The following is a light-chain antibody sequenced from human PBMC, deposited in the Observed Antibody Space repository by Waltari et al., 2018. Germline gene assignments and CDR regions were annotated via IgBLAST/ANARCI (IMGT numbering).Light chain of an antibody. CDR2: AAS. Sequence: EIQMTQSPSSLSTSVVDRVPIPFQTSQDISNYLNWYQQKPGKAPKLLIYAASNLETGVPSRFSGSGSGTNFTFTISSLQPEDIATYYCQQHDNLPLAFGGGPRWKSN. CDR1: QDISNY. J-gene: IGKJ4*01. CDR3: QQHDNLPLA. V-gene: IGKV1-33*01.